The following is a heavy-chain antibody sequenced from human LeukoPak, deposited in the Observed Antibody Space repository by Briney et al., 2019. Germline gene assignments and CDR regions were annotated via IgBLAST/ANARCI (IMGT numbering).Heavy chain of an antibody. D-gene: IGHD3-10*01. Sequence: GGSLRLSCAASGFTFSSYGMHWVRQAPGKGLEWVAFIRYDGSNKYYADSVKGRFTISRDNSKNTLYLQMNSLRAEDTAVYYCAKDGGLWFGELYYYYMDVWGKGTTVTVSS. CDR1: GFTFSSYG. J-gene: IGHJ6*03. CDR2: IRYDGSNK. V-gene: IGHV3-30*02. CDR3: AKDGGLWFGELYYYYMDV.